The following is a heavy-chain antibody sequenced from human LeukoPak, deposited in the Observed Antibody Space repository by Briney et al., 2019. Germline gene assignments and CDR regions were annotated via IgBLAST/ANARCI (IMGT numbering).Heavy chain of an antibody. V-gene: IGHV1-46*01. CDR2: INPSGTTT. Sequence: ASVKVSCKASGYTFTTHYTHWVRQAPGQGLEWMGLINPSGTTTNYAQKFRGRVTMTRDLSTSTDYMELSSLRSDDTAVYFCARDNSVGDYAWWFDPWGQGTLVTVSS. CDR3: ARDNSVGDYAWWFDP. J-gene: IGHJ5*02. CDR1: GYTFTTHY. D-gene: IGHD1-26*01.